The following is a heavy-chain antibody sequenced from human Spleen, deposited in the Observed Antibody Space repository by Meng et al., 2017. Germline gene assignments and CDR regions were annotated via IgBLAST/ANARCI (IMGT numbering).Heavy chain of an antibody. J-gene: IGHJ2*01. CDR3: ARELYYYDSSGYYYSGWYFDL. Sequence: ASVKVSCKASGYTFTSYAMNWVRQAPGQGLEWMGWINTNTGNPTYAQGFTGRFVFSLDTSVSTAYLQISSLKAEDTAVYYCARELYYYDSSGYYYSGWYFDLWGRGTLVTAPQ. CDR1: GYTFTSYA. CDR2: INTNTGNP. D-gene: IGHD3-22*01. V-gene: IGHV7-4-1*02.